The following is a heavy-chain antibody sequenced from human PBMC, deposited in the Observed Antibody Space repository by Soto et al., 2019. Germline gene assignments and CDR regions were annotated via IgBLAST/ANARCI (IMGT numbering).Heavy chain of an antibody. CDR2: IYYSGST. Sequence: PSETLSLTCTLSGSSISSYYWSWIRQPPGKGLEWIGYIYYSGSTNYNPSLKSRVTISVDTSKNQVSLKLSSVTAADTAVYYCARGREGYCSGGSCYPSGYFDYWGQGTLVTVSS. J-gene: IGHJ4*02. V-gene: IGHV4-59*01. D-gene: IGHD2-15*01. CDR1: GSSISSYY. CDR3: ARGREGYCSGGSCYPSGYFDY.